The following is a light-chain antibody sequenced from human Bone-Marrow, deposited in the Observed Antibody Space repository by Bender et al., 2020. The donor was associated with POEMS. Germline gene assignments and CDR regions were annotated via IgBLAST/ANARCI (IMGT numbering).Light chain of an antibody. V-gene: IGLV2-14*02. Sequence: QSALTQPASVSGSPGQSITISCTGTSSDVGKYNLVSWYQQHSDKAPELIIYDVGKRPSGISNRFSGSKSDNTASLTISGLQAEDEADYYCSSYRTGSRVVFGGGTKLTVL. CDR1: SSDVGKYNL. J-gene: IGLJ2*01. CDR3: SSYRTGSRVV. CDR2: DVG.